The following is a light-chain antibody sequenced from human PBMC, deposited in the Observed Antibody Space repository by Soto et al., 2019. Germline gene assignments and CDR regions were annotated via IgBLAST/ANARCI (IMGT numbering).Light chain of an antibody. CDR1: SSDVGGYNY. V-gene: IGLV2-14*01. CDR2: EVS. J-gene: IGLJ2*01. CDR3: SSYTSSSTLYVV. Sequence: QSALTQPASVSGSPGQSITISCTGTSSDVGGYNYVSWYQQQPGKAPKLMIYEVSNRPSGVSNRFSGYKSGNTASLTISGLQAEDEAEYDCSSYTSSSTLYVVFGGGTKLTVL.